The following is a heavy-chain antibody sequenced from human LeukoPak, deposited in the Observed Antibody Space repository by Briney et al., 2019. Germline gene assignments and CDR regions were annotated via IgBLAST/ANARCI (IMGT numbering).Heavy chain of an antibody. D-gene: IGHD4-17*01. Sequence: ASVKVSCKASGYTFTSYGISWVRQAPGQGLEWMGWISAYNGNTNYAQKLQGRVTMTTDTSTSTAYMELRSLRSDDTAVYYCARRSTVTTYGYYYYYMDLWGKGTTVTVSS. CDR1: GYTFTSYG. CDR2: ISAYNGNT. J-gene: IGHJ6*03. V-gene: IGHV1-18*01. CDR3: ARRSTVTTYGYYYYYMDL.